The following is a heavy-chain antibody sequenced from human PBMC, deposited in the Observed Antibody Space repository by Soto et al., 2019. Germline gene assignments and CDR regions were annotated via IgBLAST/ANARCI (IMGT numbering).Heavy chain of an antibody. V-gene: IGHV3-23*01. D-gene: IGHD4-17*01. CDR1: GFTFSSYA. CDR3: AKDRRRGWSTVTTEFDY. CDR2: ISGGGVST. Sequence: GGSLRLSCAASGFTFSSYAMSWVRQAPGKGLEWVSAISGGGVSTYYADSVKGRFTISRDNSKNTLYLQMNSLRAEDTAVYYCAKDRRRGWSTVTTEFDYWGQGTLVTVSS. J-gene: IGHJ4*02.